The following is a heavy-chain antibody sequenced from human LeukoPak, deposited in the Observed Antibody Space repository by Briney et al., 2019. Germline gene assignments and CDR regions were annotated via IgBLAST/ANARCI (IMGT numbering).Heavy chain of an antibody. CDR2: INYSGST. CDR3: AREGKYCSSTSCSIRDAFDI. V-gene: IGHV4-59*01. J-gene: IGHJ3*02. CDR1: GGSIRSYY. Sequence: PSETLSLTCTVSGGSIRSYYWSWIRQPPGRGLEWIGYINYSGSTNYNPPLKSRVNISVDTSKNQFSLKLSSVTAADTAVYFCAREGKYCSSTSCSIRDAFDIWGQGTTVIVSS. D-gene: IGHD2-2*01.